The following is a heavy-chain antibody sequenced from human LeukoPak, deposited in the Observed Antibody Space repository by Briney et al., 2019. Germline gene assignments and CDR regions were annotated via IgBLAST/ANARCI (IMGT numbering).Heavy chain of an antibody. Sequence: SETLSLTCAVYGGSFSGYYWSWIRHPPGKGLERIGEINHSGSTNYNPSLKSRVTIPVDTSKNQFSLKLSSVTAADTAVYYCARASRKSTMIVVVSNGWFDPWGQGTLVTVSS. CDR2: INHSGST. V-gene: IGHV4-34*01. J-gene: IGHJ5*02. CDR1: GGSFSGYY. CDR3: ARASRKSTMIVVVSNGWFDP. D-gene: IGHD3-22*01.